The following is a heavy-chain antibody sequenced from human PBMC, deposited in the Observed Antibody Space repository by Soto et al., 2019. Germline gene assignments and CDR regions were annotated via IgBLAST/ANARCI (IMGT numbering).Heavy chain of an antibody. CDR1: GFTFSSYT. V-gene: IGHV3-21*01. D-gene: IGHD4-17*01. CDR3: ARDSVTTNLYHYYGMDV. J-gene: IGHJ6*02. Sequence: PGGSLRLSCAASGFTFSSYTMNWVRQAPGKGLEWVSSIGSSSYIYYADSVRGRFTISRDNAKNPLYLQMNSLRAEDTAVYYCARDSVTTNLYHYYGMDVWGQGTTVTVSS. CDR2: IGSSSYI.